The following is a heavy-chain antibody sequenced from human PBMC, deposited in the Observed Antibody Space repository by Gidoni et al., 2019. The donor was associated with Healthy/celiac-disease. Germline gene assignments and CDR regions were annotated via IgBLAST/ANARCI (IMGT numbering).Heavy chain of an antibody. Sequence: QLQLQESGPGLVKPSETLSLTCTVSGGSISSCSYYWGWIRQPPGKGLEGIGSLYYSGSTYYNPSLKSRVTISVDTSKNQFSLKLSSVTAADTAVYYCARLDSYGYVGYYYGMDVWGQGTTVTVSS. J-gene: IGHJ6*02. CDR3: ARLDSYGYVGYYYGMDV. V-gene: IGHV4-39*01. CDR2: LYYSGST. CDR1: GGSISSCSYY. D-gene: IGHD5-18*01.